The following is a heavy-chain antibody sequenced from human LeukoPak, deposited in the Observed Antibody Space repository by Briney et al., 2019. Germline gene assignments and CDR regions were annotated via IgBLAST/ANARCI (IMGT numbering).Heavy chain of an antibody. CDR3: ARDLGIVVVVAATTGGFDP. CDR2: IKQDGSEK. J-gene: IGHJ5*02. Sequence: PGGSLRLSCAASGFTFSSYWMSWVRQAPGKGLEWVANIKQDGSEKYYVDSVKGRFTISRDNAKNSLYLQMNSLRAEDTAVYYCARDLGIVVVVAATTGGFDPWGQGTLVSVSS. CDR1: GFTFSSYW. V-gene: IGHV3-7*01. D-gene: IGHD2-15*01.